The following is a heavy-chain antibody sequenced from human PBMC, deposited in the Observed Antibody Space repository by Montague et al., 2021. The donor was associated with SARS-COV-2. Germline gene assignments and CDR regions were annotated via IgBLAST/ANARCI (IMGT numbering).Heavy chain of an antibody. CDR2: IYSGGSST. J-gene: IGHJ4*02. D-gene: IGHD3-3*01. CDR1: GFTFSNYA. Sequence: SRRLSCAASGFTFSNYAMSWVRQAPGKGLEWVSVIYSGGSSTYYADSVKGRFTISRDNSKKTLYLQMNSLRAEDTAVYYCAKDARYDFWSRYYLDYWGQGPMVTVSS. CDR3: AKDARYDFWSRYYLDY. V-gene: IGHV3-23*03.